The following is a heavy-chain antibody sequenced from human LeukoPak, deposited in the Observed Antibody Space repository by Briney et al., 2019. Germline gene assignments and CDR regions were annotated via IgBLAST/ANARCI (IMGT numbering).Heavy chain of an antibody. D-gene: IGHD6-6*01. J-gene: IGHJ6*03. CDR2: ITGTGSTT. CDR1: GFTFSSYA. V-gene: IGHV3-23*01. Sequence: GGSLRLSCAASGFTFSSYAMSWVRQAPGKGLEWVSAITGTGSTTYYADSVKGRFTISRDSSKNTLFLQMNSLRAEDTAVYYCAKSSAGTPYYYYYMDVWGKGTTVTVSS. CDR3: AKSSAGTPYYYYYMDV.